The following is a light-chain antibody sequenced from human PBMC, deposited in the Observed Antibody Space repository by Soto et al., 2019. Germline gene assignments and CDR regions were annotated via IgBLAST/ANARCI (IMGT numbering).Light chain of an antibody. CDR2: AAS. V-gene: IGKV1-6*01. Sequence: IQMTQSPSSLSASVGDRVTITCRAGQSISTYLNWYQQKSGKPPKLLISAASSLQSGVPSRFSGSGSGTDFTLTISSLQPEDFATYYCLQDYDYPRTFGQGTRWIS. J-gene: IGKJ1*01. CDR1: QSISTY. CDR3: LQDYDYPRT.